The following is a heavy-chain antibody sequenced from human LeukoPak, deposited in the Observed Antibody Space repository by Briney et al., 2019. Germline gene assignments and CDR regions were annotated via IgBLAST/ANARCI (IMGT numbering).Heavy chain of an antibody. CDR3: AKDPRSTAVTTSRSFDY. CDR2: ISGTGGTT. D-gene: IGHD4-11*01. V-gene: IGHV3-23*01. Sequence: GGSLRLSCAASGFTFSSYAMSWVRQAPGKGLEWVSTISGTGGTTYYADSVKGRFTISRDNSKNTLYLQMNSLRAEDTAVHYCAKDPRSTAVTTSRSFDYWGQGTLVTVSS. CDR1: GFTFSSYA. J-gene: IGHJ4*02.